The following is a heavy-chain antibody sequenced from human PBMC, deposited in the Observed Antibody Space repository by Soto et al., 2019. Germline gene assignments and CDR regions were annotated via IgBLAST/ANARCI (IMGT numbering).Heavy chain of an antibody. CDR2: ISSSGSTI. CDR1: GFTFSDYY. Sequence: GGSLRLSCAASGFTFSDYYMSWIRQAPGKGLEWVSYISSSGSTIYYADSVKGRFTISRDNAKNSLYLQMNSLRAEDTAVYYCARGIRVVVVAATSDAFAIWGQGTMVTVSS. V-gene: IGHV3-11*01. D-gene: IGHD2-15*01. J-gene: IGHJ3*02. CDR3: ARGIRVVVVAATSDAFAI.